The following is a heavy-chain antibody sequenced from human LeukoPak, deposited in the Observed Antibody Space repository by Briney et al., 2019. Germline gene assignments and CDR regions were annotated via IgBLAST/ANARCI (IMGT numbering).Heavy chain of an antibody. CDR2: ISSSSSYI. CDR1: GFTFSSYS. Sequence: PGGSLRLSCAASGFTFSSYSMNWVRQAPGKGLEWVSSISSSSSYIYYADSVKGRFTISRDNAKNSLYLQMNSLKAEDTAVYYCARDSVGPAHAFDIWGQGTMVTVSS. J-gene: IGHJ3*02. CDR3: ARDSVGPAHAFDI. V-gene: IGHV3-21*01.